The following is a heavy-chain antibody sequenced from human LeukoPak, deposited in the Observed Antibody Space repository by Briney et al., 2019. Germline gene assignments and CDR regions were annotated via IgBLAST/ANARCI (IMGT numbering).Heavy chain of an antibody. CDR3: AKLRGYSYGYGDY. CDR1: GFTFSSYA. V-gene: IGHV3-30-3*01. CDR2: ISYDGSNK. J-gene: IGHJ4*02. Sequence: GGSLRLSCAASGFTFSSYAMHWVRQAPGKGLVWVSLISYDGSNKYYADSVKGRFTISRDNSKNTLYLQMNSLRGEDTAVYYCAKLRGYSYGYGDYWGQGTLVTVSS. D-gene: IGHD5-18*01.